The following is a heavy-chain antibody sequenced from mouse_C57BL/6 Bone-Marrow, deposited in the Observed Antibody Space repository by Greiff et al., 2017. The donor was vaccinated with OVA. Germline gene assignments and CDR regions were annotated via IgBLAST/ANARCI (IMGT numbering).Heavy chain of an antibody. D-gene: IGHD2-5*01. Sequence: VQRVESGAELARPGASVKLSCKASGYTFTSYGISWVKQRTGQGLEWIGEIYPRSGNTYYNEKFKGKATLTADKSSSTAYMELRSLTSEDSAVYFCAREEAYYTNPGFAYWGQGTLVTVSA. V-gene: IGHV1-81*01. CDR3: AREEAYYTNPGFAY. J-gene: IGHJ3*01. CDR1: GYTFTSYG. CDR2: IYPRSGNT.